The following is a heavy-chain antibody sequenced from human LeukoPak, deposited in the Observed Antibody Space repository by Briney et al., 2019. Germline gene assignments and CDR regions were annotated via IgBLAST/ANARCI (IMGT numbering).Heavy chain of an antibody. V-gene: IGHV4-59*12. J-gene: IGHJ4*02. CDR1: GGSISSYY. Sequence: SETLSLTCTVSGGSISSYYWSWIRQPPGKGLEWIGYIYYSGSTNYNPSLKSRVTISVDTSKNQFSLKLSSVTAADTAVYYCALTDFWSGYYVDYWGQGTLVTVSS. CDR2: IYYSGST. CDR3: ALTDFWSGYYVDY. D-gene: IGHD3-3*01.